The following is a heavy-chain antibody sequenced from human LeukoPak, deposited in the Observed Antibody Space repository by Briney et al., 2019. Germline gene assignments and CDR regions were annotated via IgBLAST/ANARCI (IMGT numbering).Heavy chain of an antibody. V-gene: IGHV4-59*08. CDR2: IYYTGST. D-gene: IGHD6-6*01. CDR3: ARHRANSSSSSFAY. CDR1: CGSISSWY. J-gene: IGHJ4*02. Sequence: PSETLSLTCSFSCGSISSWYRIWTRQPPGKGLEWIGYIYYTGSTNYNPSLRGRVTMFVDMSKNQFSLRLSSVTAADTAVYYCARHRANSSSSSFAYCGQGTLVTVSS.